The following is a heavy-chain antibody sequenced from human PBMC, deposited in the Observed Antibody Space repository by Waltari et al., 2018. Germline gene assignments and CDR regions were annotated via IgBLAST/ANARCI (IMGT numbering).Heavy chain of an antibody. CDR3: ATHGPIVGATYFDY. Sequence: QVQLVQSGAEVKKPGSSVKVSCKASGGTFSSYAISWVRQAPGQGLEWMGGIIPIFGTANYAQKFQCRVTMTEDTSTDTAYMELSSLRSEDTAVYYCATHGPIVGATYFDYWGQGTLVTVSS. D-gene: IGHD1-26*01. V-gene: IGHV1-69*13. J-gene: IGHJ4*02. CDR2: IIPIFGTA. CDR1: GGTFSSYA.